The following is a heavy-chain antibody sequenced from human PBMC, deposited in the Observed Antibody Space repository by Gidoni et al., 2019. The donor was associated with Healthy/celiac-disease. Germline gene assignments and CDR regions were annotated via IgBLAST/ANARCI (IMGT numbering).Heavy chain of an antibody. D-gene: IGHD1-26*01. J-gene: IGHJ6*01. Sequence: QVQLVQSGAEVKKPGSSVKVSCKASGGTFSSYAISWVRQAPGQGLEWMGGIIPIFGTANYAQKFQGRVTITADESTSTAYMELSSLRSEDTAVYYCARGPLIVGATNGYYYGMDVWGQGTTVTVSS. CDR2: IIPIFGTA. V-gene: IGHV1-69*01. CDR3: ARGPLIVGATNGYYYGMDV. CDR1: GGTFSSYA.